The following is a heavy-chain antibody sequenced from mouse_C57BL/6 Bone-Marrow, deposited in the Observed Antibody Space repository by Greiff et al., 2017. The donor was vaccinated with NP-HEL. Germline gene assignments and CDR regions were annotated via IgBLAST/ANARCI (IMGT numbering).Heavy chain of an antibody. CDR1: GFTFSDYG. D-gene: IGHD3-3*01. J-gene: IGHJ4*01. CDR3: ARRRLGYAMDY. Sequence: EVKLVESGGGLVKPGGSLKLSCAASGFTFSDYGMHWVRQAPEKGLEWVAYISSGSSTIYYADTVKGRFTIPRDNATNPLCLQMTSLRSEDTAMYYCARRRLGYAMDYWGQGTSVTVSS. V-gene: IGHV5-17*01. CDR2: ISSGSSTI.